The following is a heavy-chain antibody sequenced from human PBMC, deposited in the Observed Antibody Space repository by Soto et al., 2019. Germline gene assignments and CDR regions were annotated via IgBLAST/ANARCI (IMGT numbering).Heavy chain of an antibody. V-gene: IGHV4-30-4*01. CDR2: IYYSGST. CDR1: CCTIRSGCDC. CDR3: ARDNILGILKAGMEV. Sequence: VSCCTIRSGCDCRLRKRKHPGKGLECIGYIYYSGSTYYNPSRKSRVTISVDTSKNQFSLKLSSVTAADTAVYYCARDNILGILKAGMEVRVQGTTVPV. D-gene: IGHD3-3*01. J-gene: IGHJ6*02.